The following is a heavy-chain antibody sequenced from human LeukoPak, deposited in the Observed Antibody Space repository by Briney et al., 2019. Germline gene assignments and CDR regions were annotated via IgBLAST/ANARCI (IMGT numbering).Heavy chain of an antibody. V-gene: IGHV3-23*01. D-gene: IGHD6-13*01. J-gene: IGHJ4*02. CDR1: GFTFSRSA. Sequence: GESLTLSCAASGFTFSRSAMTWVRQPPGKGLDWVSSISSSGNTYYSDSVTRRFTISRDNSKNMLYLQMNSIRAEATAAYYCVKGRISEDGLDFWGQGTLVARSS. CDR2: ISSSGNT. CDR3: VKGRISEDGLDF.